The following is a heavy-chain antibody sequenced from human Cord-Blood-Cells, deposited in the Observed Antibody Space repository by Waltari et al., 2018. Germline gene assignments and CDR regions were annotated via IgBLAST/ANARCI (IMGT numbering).Heavy chain of an antibody. CDR1: GGSFSGYY. J-gene: IGHJ4*02. Sequence: SETLSLTCAVYGGSFSGYYWSWIRQPPGKGLEWIGEINHSGSTNYDPSLKSRVTISVDTSKNQFSLKLSSVTAADTAVYYCARGELIAAAYYFDYWGQETLVTVSS. CDR2: INHSGST. D-gene: IGHD6-13*01. CDR3: ARGELIAAAYYFDY. V-gene: IGHV4-34*01.